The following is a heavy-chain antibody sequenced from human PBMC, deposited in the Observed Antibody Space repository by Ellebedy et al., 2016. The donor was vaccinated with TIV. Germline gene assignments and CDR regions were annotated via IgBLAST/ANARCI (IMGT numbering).Heavy chain of an antibody. Sequence: GESLKISCKGSGYSFPSYWISWLRQMPGKGLEWMGRIDPSDSYTNYIPSFQGHVTISADKSTSTAYLQWSSLKASDTVMYYCARQGAYCGGDCWRYYYGMDVWGQGTTVTVSS. V-gene: IGHV5-10-1*01. J-gene: IGHJ6*02. CDR3: ARQGAYCGGDCWRYYYGMDV. CDR1: GYSFPSYW. CDR2: IDPSDSYT. D-gene: IGHD2-21*02.